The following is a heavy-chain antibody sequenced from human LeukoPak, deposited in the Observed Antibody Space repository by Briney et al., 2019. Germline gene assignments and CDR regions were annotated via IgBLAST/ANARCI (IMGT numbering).Heavy chain of an antibody. V-gene: IGHV3-30*18. CDR2: ISYDGSNK. Sequence: GGSLRLSCAASGFTFSSYGMHWVRQAPGKGLEWVAVISYDGSNKYYADSVKGRFTISRDNSKNTLYLQMNSLRTEDTAVYYCAKYDCSGYVDPWGQGTLVTVSS. CDR1: GFTFSSYG. D-gene: IGHD3-22*01. J-gene: IGHJ5*02. CDR3: AKYDCSGYVDP.